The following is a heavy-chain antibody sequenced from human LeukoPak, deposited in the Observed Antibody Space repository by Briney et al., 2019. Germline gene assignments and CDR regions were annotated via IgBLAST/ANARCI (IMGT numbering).Heavy chain of an antibody. D-gene: IGHD2-21*01. J-gene: IGHJ4*02. V-gene: IGHV3-21*01. CDR3: ARGGGYCGGDCYGIDY. Sequence: GSLRLSCAVSGFTFSMYAMAWVRQAPGKGLEWVSGISDNTYYADSVKGRFTISRDNAKNSLYLQMNSLRAEDTAVYYCARGGGYCGGDCYGIDYWGQGTLVTVSS. CDR2: ISDNT. CDR1: GFTFSMYA.